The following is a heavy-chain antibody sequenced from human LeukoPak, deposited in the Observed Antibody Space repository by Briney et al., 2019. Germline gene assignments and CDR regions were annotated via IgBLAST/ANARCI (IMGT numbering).Heavy chain of an antibody. CDR1: GGSISDYY. Sequence: KPSETLSLTCTVSGGSISDYYWSWIRQPAGKGLEWIGRLYTSGSTRYNPSLRSRVTMSVETSKNQFSLKLSSVTAADTAVYYCARCSHFKGPDYWGQGTLVTVSS. D-gene: IGHD6-13*01. CDR3: ARCSHFKGPDY. CDR2: LYTSGST. V-gene: IGHV4-4*07. J-gene: IGHJ4*02.